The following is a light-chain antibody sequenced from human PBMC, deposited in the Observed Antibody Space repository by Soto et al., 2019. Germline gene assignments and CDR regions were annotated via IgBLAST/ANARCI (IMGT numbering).Light chain of an antibody. V-gene: IGLV2-14*03. CDR1: SSDVGGYNY. CDR3: TSYTASSTLNYV. Sequence: QSVLTQPASVSGSPGQSVTISCTGTSSDVGGYNYVSWYQQYPGKAPELMIYDVTIRPSGVSNRFSGSKSGTTASLTISGLQAEDEADYYCTSYTASSTLNYVFGTGTKVTVL. J-gene: IGLJ1*01. CDR2: DVT.